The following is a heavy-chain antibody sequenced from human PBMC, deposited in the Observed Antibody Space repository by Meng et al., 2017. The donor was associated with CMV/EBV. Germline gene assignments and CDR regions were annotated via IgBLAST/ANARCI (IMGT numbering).Heavy chain of an antibody. D-gene: IGHD1-26*01. CDR3: ARGDKRSYWGY. V-gene: IGHV1-46*01. Sequence: CKASGYTMTSYYMHGVRQAPGQGLKWMGIINPSGGRTSYAQKFQGRVTMTRDTSTSTVYMELSSLRSEDTAVYYCARGDKRSYWGYWGQGTLVTVSS. CDR2: INPSGGRT. J-gene: IGHJ4*02. CDR1: GYTMTSYY.